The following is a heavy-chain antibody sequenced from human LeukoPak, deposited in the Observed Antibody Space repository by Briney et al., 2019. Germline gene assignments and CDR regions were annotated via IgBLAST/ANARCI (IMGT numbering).Heavy chain of an antibody. CDR3: ARAASEWELQGDY. CDR2: ISYDGSNK. Sequence: PGRSLRLSCAASGFTFSSYGMHWVRQAPGKGLEWVAVISYDGSNKYYADSVKGRFTISRDNSKNTLYLQMNSLRADDTTVYYCARAASEWELQGDYWGQGTLVTVSS. CDR1: GFTFSSYG. D-gene: IGHD1-26*01. J-gene: IGHJ4*02. V-gene: IGHV3-30*03.